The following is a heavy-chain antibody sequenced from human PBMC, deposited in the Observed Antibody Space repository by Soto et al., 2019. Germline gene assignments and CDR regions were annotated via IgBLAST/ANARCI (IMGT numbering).Heavy chain of an antibody. Sequence: SETLSLTCTVSGGSIGSYYWSWIRQPPGKGLEWIGYIYYSGSTNYNPSLKSRVTISVDTSKNQFSLKLSSVTAADTAVYYCARWLAAAGTGGDFDYWGQGTLVTVSS. J-gene: IGHJ4*02. CDR2: IYYSGST. CDR3: ARWLAAAGTGGDFDY. D-gene: IGHD6-13*01. CDR1: GGSIGSYY. V-gene: IGHV4-59*08.